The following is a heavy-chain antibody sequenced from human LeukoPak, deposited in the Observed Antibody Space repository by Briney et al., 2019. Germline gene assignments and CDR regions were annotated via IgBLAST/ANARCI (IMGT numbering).Heavy chain of an antibody. CDR2: IYCSGST. D-gene: IGHD3-22*01. V-gene: IGHV4-30-4*07. CDR3: AGGGRTYYYDSSGYYYYMDV. CDR1: GGSISSGGYS. J-gene: IGHJ6*03. Sequence: SETLSLTCAVSGGSISSGGYSWSWIRQPPGKGLEWFGYIYCSGSTYYNPSLKRRVTISVDASKNQFSLKLSSVTAADTAVYYCAGGGRTYYYDSSGYYYYMDVWGKGTTVTVSS.